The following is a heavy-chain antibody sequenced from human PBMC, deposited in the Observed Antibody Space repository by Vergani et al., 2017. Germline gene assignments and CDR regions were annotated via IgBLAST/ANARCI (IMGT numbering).Heavy chain of an antibody. J-gene: IGHJ4*02. D-gene: IGHD3-16*02. CDR1: GYTFTSYA. V-gene: IGHV1-3*01. Sequence: QVQLVQSGAEVKKPGASVKVSCKASGYTFTSYAMHWVRQAPGQRLEWMGGSNAGNGNTKYSQKFQGRVTITRDTSASTAYMELSSLRSEDTAVYYCAREGFYDYVWGSYRLRGGYYFDYWGQGTLVTVSS. CDR2: SNAGNGNT. CDR3: AREGFYDYVWGSYRLRGGYYFDY.